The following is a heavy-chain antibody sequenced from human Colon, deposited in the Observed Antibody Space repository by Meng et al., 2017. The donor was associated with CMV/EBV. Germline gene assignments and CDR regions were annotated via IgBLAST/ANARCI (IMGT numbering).Heavy chain of an antibody. Sequence: GESLKISCAASGFTFSSFWMYWVRQSAGKGLEWVSRVKSDGTRTDYADSVKGRFTVSRDNAKETVYLQMNSLRVDDTAIYYCASGRDGLVSDKAWFDSWGQGTEVTVSS. CDR2: VKSDGTRT. CDR3: ASGRDGLVSDKAWFDS. CDR1: GFTFSSFW. V-gene: IGHV3-74*01. J-gene: IGHJ5*01. D-gene: IGHD5-24*01.